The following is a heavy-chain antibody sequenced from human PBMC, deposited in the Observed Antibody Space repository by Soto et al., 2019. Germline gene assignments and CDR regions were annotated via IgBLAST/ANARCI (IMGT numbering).Heavy chain of an antibody. V-gene: IGHV1-18*01. Sequence: AASVKVSCKTSGYTFSSYTIAWVRQAPGQGLEWLGWISPDDGNTEYEQKFQGRVTMTADTLTNNAYMELRSLKYDDTAVYYCARVEAPFGESLHWGQGTPVT. J-gene: IGHJ4*02. CDR3: ARVEAPFGESLH. CDR1: GYTFSSYT. CDR2: ISPDDGNT. D-gene: IGHD3-10*01.